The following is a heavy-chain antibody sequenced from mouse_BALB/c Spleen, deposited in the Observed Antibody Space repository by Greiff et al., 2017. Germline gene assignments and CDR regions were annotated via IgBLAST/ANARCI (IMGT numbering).Heavy chain of an antibody. CDR2: IDPANGNT. Sequence: EVKLQESGAELVKPGASVKLSCTASGFNIKDTYMHWVKQRPEQGLEWIGRIDPANGNTKYDPKFQGKATITADTSSNTAYLQLSSLTSEDTAVYYCARATTVVGDAMDYWGQGTSVTVSS. J-gene: IGHJ4*01. V-gene: IGHV14-3*02. D-gene: IGHD1-1*01. CDR3: ARATTVVGDAMDY. CDR1: GFNIKDTY.